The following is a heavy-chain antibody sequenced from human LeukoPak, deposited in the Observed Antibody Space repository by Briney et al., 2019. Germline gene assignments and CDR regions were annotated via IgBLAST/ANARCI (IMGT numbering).Heavy chain of an antibody. J-gene: IGHJ4*02. Sequence: PGGSLRLSCAASGFTFSSYAMHWVRQAPGKGLEWVAVISYDGSNKYYADSVKGRFTISRDNSKNTLYLQMNSLRAEDTAVYYCARRGYSGYGRRYFDYWGQGTLVTVSS. CDR3: ARRGYSGYGRRYFDY. D-gene: IGHD5-12*01. CDR2: ISYDGSNK. V-gene: IGHV3-30-3*01. CDR1: GFTFSSYA.